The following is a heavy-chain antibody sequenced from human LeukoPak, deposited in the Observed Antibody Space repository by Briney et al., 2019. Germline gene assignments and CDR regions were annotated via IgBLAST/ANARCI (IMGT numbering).Heavy chain of an antibody. CDR2: INPNSGST. D-gene: IGHD3-16*01. Sequence: ASVKVSCKASGYTFTGYYMHWVRQASGQGLEWMGWINPNSGSTNYAQKFQGRVTMTRDTSISTAYMELSRLRSDDTAVYYCARAAGSSAGGPDYWGQGTLVTVSS. V-gene: IGHV1-2*02. CDR1: GYTFTGYY. CDR3: ARAAGSSAGGPDY. J-gene: IGHJ4*02.